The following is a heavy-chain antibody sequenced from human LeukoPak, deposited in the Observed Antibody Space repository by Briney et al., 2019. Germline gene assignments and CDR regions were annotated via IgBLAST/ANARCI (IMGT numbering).Heavy chain of an antibody. CDR2: INHSGST. V-gene: IGHV4-34*01. CDR1: GGSFSGYY. J-gene: IGHJ4*02. Sequence: PSETLSLTCAVYGGSFSGYYWSWIRQPPGKGLEWIGEINHSGSTNYNPSLKSRVTISVDTSKNQFSLKLSSVTAADTAVYYCARGQGPVAFGYWSQGTLVTVSS. CDR3: ARGQGPVAFGY. D-gene: IGHD6-19*01.